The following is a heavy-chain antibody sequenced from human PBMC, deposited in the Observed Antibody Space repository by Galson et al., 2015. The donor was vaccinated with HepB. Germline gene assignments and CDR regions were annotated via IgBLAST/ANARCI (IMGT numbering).Heavy chain of an antibody. Sequence: SLRLSCAASGFTFSSYGMHWVRPAPGKGLEWVAVIWYDGSNKYYADSVKGRFTISRDNFKKMVYLQMNSLRAEDTAVYYCARDRVLRSLGYWYFDLWGRGTLATVSS. CDR2: IWYDGSNK. CDR1: GFTFSSYG. J-gene: IGHJ2*01. V-gene: IGHV3-33*08. CDR3: ARDRVLRSLGYWYFDL. D-gene: IGHD4-17*01.